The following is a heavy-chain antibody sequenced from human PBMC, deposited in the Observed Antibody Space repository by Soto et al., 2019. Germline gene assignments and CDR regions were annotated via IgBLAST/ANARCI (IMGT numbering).Heavy chain of an antibody. D-gene: IGHD3-10*01. V-gene: IGHV3-48*02. Sequence: SLRLSCAASGFTFSSYSLNWVLQSPGKGLEWVSYISSGSKTIYYADSVKGRFTVSRDNAKNSQYLQMNSLTDEDTAVYYCAREDILGVRSFDYWGRGTLVTVSS. CDR3: AREDILGVRSFDY. J-gene: IGHJ4*02. CDR2: ISSGSKTI. CDR1: GFTFSSYS.